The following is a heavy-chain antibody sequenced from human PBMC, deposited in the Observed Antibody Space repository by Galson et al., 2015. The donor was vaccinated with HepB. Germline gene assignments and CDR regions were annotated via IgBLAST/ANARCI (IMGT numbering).Heavy chain of an antibody. V-gene: IGHV3-23*01. CDR1: GFTFSSYA. CDR3: AKDAVTTPYYYYYGMDV. Sequence: SLRLSCAASGFTFSSYAMSWVRQAPGKGLEWVSAISGSGGSTYYADSVKGRFTISRDNSKNTLYLQMNSLRAEDTAVYYCAKDAVTTPYYYYYGMDVWGQGTTVTVSS. CDR2: ISGSGGST. J-gene: IGHJ6*02. D-gene: IGHD4-17*01.